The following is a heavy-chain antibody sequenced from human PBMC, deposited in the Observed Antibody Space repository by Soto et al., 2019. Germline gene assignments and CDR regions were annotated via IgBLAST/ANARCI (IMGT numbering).Heavy chain of an antibody. V-gene: IGHV3-21*01. Sequence: EVQLVESGGGLVKPGGSLRFSCAASGFTFSIYTMDWVRQAPGKGLEWVSSISSKSDYIYYADSVKGRFTVSRDNAKNSLFLQMNSLRAEDTAVYYCARLKAPGSHFDYWGQGALVTVSS. CDR2: ISSKSDYI. J-gene: IGHJ4*02. CDR1: GFTFSIYT. D-gene: IGHD1-26*01. CDR3: ARLKAPGSHFDY.